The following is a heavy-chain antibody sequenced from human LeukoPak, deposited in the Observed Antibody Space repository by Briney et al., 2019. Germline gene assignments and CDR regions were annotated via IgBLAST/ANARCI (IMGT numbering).Heavy chain of an antibody. J-gene: IGHJ4*02. CDR2: ISDSGGST. Sequence: GGSLRLSCAVSGITLSNYGMSWVRQAPGKGLEWVAGISDSGGSTNYADSVKGRFTISRDNPKNTLYLQMNRLRAEDTAVYFCAKRGIVIRAVIIVGFHKEAYYFDSWGQGALVTVSS. D-gene: IGHD3-10*01. V-gene: IGHV3-23*01. CDR3: AKRGIVIRAVIIVGFHKEAYYFDS. CDR1: GITLSNYG.